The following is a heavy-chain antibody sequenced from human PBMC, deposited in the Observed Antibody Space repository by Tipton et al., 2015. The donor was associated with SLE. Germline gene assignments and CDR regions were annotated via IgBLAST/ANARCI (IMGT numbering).Heavy chain of an antibody. Sequence: TLSLTCAVYGGSFSGYYWSWIRQPPGKGLEWIGEVNDSGSTIYNPSLQSRVTISADTSKSQFSLRLTSVTAADTSVYYCARGVIWTGLGGPWGQGTLVTVSS. J-gene: IGHJ5*02. CDR1: GGSFSGYY. CDR2: VNDSGST. CDR3: ARGVIWTGLGGP. V-gene: IGHV4-34*01. D-gene: IGHD2/OR15-2a*01.